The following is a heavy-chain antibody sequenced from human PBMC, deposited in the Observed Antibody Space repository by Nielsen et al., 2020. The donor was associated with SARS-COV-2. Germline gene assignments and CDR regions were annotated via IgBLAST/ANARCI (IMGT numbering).Heavy chain of an antibody. CDR1: GFTFSSYA. CDR2: ISSSSSTI. V-gene: IGHV3-48*02. CDR3: ARPGGDFWSGLNYYYYGMDV. J-gene: IGHJ6*02. D-gene: IGHD3-3*01. Sequence: GGSLRLSCAASGFTFSSYAMNWVRQAPGKGLEWVSYISSSSSTIYYADSVKGRFTISRDNAKNSLYLQMNSLRDEDTAVYYCARPGGDFWSGLNYYYYGMDVWDQGTTVTVSS.